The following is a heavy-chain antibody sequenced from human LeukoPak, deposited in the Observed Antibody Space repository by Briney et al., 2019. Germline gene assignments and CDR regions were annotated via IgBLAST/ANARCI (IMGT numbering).Heavy chain of an antibody. CDR3: AKDRSYYDSSGYRYFDY. V-gene: IGHV3-7*01. CDR2: IKQDGSEK. J-gene: IGHJ4*02. D-gene: IGHD3-22*01. Sequence: GGSLRLSCAASGFTISSYWMNWVRQAPGKGLEWVANIKQDGSEKKYVDSVKGRFTISRDNAKNSLYLQMNSPRAEDTAVYYCAKDRSYYDSSGYRYFDYWGQGTLVTVSS. CDR1: GFTISSYW.